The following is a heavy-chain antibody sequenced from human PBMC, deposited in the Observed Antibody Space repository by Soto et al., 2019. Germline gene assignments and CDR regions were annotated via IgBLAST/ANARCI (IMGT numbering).Heavy chain of an antibody. D-gene: IGHD2-2*01. J-gene: IGHJ4*02. Sequence: QLQVQESGPGQVKPSQTLSLTCTVSGGSITSHHYYWGWIRQPPGKGLEWIGSIYSGGNTYYNPSLTSRLNIFVDTAKNLISLKLSSVTAADSAIYYCGSGPSTTWIDNWGLGTQVSVSS. CDR1: GGSITSHHYY. CDR3: GSGPSTTWIDN. CDR2: IYSGGNT. V-gene: IGHV4-39*01.